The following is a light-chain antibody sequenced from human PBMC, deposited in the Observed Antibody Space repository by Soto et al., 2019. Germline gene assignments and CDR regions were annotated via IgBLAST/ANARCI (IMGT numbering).Light chain of an antibody. V-gene: IGKV3-20*01. Sequence: EIVLTQSPGPLSLSPGERATLSCRASQTINVNYLAWYQQKPGQAPRLLVYDASSRATGIPDRFSGSGSGTDFTLTISRLEAEDFAVYYCQQYGSSPLTFGPGTKVDFK. CDR1: QTINVNY. CDR3: QQYGSSPLT. CDR2: DAS. J-gene: IGKJ3*01.